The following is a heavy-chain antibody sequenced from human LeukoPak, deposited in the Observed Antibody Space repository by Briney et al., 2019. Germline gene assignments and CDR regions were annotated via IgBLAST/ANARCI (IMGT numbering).Heavy chain of an antibody. V-gene: IGHV4-30-4*01. J-gene: IGHJ4*02. CDR3: ARDQSSNYFDY. CDR2: IYYSGST. D-gene: IGHD6-19*01. Sequence: SETLSLTCTVSGGSISSGDYYWSWIRQPPGKGLEWIGYIYYSGSTYYNPSLKSRLTISVDTSKNQFSLKLSSVTAADTAVYYCARDQSSNYFDYWGQGTLVTVSS. CDR1: GGSISSGDYY.